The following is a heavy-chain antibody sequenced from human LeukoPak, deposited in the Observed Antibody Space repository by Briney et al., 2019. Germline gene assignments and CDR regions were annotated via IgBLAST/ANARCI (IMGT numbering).Heavy chain of an antibody. D-gene: IGHD1-1*01. Sequence: APVKVSCKASGYTFTSYGISWVRQAPGQGLEWMGWISANNGDTDYPPKLQDRVTMTTDTYTSTAYMELRSLRSDDTAMYYCARESHETREDYWGQGTLVTVSS. CDR3: ARESHETREDY. V-gene: IGHV1-18*01. CDR2: ISANNGDT. CDR1: GYTFTSYG. J-gene: IGHJ4*02.